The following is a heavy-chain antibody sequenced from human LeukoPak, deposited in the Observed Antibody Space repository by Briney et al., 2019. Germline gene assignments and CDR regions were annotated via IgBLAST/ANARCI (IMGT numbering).Heavy chain of an antibody. Sequence: GGSLRLSCAASGFTFSSYSMNWVRQAPGKGLEWVSSISSSSSYIYYADSVKGRFTISRDIAKNSLYLQMNSLRAEDTAVYYCARRWAIVVVPAAIGDYYYGMDVWGQGTTVTVSS. J-gene: IGHJ6*02. CDR3: ARRWAIVVVPAAIGDYYYGMDV. CDR1: GFTFSSYS. CDR2: ISSSSSYI. V-gene: IGHV3-21*01. D-gene: IGHD2-2*01.